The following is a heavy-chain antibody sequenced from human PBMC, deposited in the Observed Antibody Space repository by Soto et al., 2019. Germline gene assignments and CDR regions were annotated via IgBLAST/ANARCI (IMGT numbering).Heavy chain of an antibody. CDR3: ARADSSSWDAFDI. D-gene: IGHD6-13*01. CDR1: GYGFSSYD. V-gene: IGHV1-8*01. CDR2: MNPNSGNT. Sequence: PVKGSCKASGYGFSSYDINWGRHATGQGLEWMGWMNPNSGNTGYAQKFQGRVTMTRNTSISTAYMELSSLRSEDTAVYYGARADSSSWDAFDIWGQGTMVTVSS. J-gene: IGHJ3*02.